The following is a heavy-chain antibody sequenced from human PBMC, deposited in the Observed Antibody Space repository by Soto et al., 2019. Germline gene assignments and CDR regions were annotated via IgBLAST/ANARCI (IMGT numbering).Heavy chain of an antibody. D-gene: IGHD3-10*01. J-gene: IGHJ3*02. CDR3: ARDTPYYYGSERGAFDI. Sequence: GGSLRLSCAAFGFTFSSYWMSWVRQAPGKGLEWVAKIKQDGSEKYYVDSVKGRFTISRDNAKNSLYLQMNSLRAEDTAVYYCARDTPYYYGSERGAFDIWGQGTMVTVSS. CDR1: GFTFSSYW. CDR2: IKQDGSEK. V-gene: IGHV3-7*01.